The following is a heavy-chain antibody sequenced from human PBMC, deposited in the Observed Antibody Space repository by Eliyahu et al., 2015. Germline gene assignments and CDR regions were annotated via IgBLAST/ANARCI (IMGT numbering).Heavy chain of an antibody. Sequence: VQLLESGPGLVKPSQTLSLTCSVXDFSITTGHYWGWIRQPPGGGLEWIGYRFHSGSIFYNPSLRSRVTMSVDTSKNQFSLTLTSVTAADTAVYYCARKGDTGYYFDYWGQGRVVTVSS. CDR3: ARKGDTGYYFDY. CDR2: RFHSGSI. J-gene: IGHJ4*02. CDR1: DFSITTGHY. V-gene: IGHV4-28*02.